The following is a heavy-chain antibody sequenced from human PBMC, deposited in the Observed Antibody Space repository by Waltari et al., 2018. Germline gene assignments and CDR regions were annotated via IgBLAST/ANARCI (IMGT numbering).Heavy chain of an antibody. Sequence: QVQLVQSGAEVKKPGSSVKVSCKASGGSFSTYAITGVRQAPGQGLEWRGGIIPMFETANYAQKFQERVTITTDGSMTTAYMEWSSLTSEDTAVYYCARGGLYGQQLLESAFEIWGQGTKVTVAS. CDR3: ARGGLYGQQLLESAFEI. V-gene: IGHV1-69*05. CDR1: GGSFSTYA. J-gene: IGHJ3*02. D-gene: IGHD6-13*01. CDR2: IIPMFETA.